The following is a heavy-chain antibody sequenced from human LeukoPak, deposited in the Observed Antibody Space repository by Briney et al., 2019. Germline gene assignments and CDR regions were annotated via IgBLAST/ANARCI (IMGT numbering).Heavy chain of an antibody. CDR3: ARGSPSAYYYDSSGYWDY. J-gene: IGHJ4*02. CDR1: GFTFSSYS. CDR2: ISSSSYI. D-gene: IGHD3-22*01. Sequence: GGSLRLSCAASGFTFSSYSMNWVRQAPGKGLEWVSSISSSSYIYYADSVKGRFTISRDNAKNSLYLQMNSLRAEDTAVYYCARGSPSAYYYDSSGYWDYWGQGTLVTVSS. V-gene: IGHV3-21*01.